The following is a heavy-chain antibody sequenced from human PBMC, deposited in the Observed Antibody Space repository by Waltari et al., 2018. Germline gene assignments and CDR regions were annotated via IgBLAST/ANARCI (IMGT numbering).Heavy chain of an antibody. CDR3: ARRVPVGANAFDI. V-gene: IGHV6-1*01. Sequence: QVQLQQSGPGLVKPSQTLSLTCAISGDSVSSNGAPWNWIRQPPSRGLEWLGRTYYRSKWSNDYAVSVRSRITINPDTSKNQFSLQLNSVTPEDTAVYYCARRVPVGANAFDIWGQGTMVTVSS. J-gene: IGHJ3*02. D-gene: IGHD1-26*01. CDR2: TYYRSKWSN. CDR1: GDSVSSNGAP.